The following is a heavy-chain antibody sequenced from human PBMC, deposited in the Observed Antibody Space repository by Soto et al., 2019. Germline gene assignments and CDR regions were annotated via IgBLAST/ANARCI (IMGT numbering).Heavy chain of an antibody. CDR1: GFTFSSYG. J-gene: IGHJ6*02. V-gene: IGHV3-30*18. CDR2: ISYDGSNK. CDR3: AKEGGGFYYYYYGMDV. Sequence: QVQLVESGGGVVQPGRSLRLSCAASGFTFSSYGMHWVRQAPGKGLEWVAVISYDGSNKYYADSVKGRFTISRDNSKNTLYLQMNILRAEDTAVYYCAKEGGGFYYYYYGMDVWGQGTTVTVSS. D-gene: IGHD1-26*01.